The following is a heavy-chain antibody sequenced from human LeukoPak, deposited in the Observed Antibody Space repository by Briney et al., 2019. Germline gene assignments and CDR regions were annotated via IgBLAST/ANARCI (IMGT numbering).Heavy chain of an antibody. CDR2: IKQDGSEK. CDR1: GFTFSNAW. V-gene: IGHV3-7*01. CDR3: ARVRSFAFDI. J-gene: IGHJ3*02. Sequence: GGSLRLSCAASGFTFSNAWMSWVRQAPGKGLEWVTNIKQDGSEKYYVDSVKGRFTISRDNAKNSLYLQMSSLRAEDTAVYYCARVRSFAFDIWGQGTMVTVSS.